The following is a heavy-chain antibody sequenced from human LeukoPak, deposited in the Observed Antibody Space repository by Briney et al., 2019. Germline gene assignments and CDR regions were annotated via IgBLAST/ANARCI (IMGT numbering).Heavy chain of an antibody. CDR1: GFTFSTYA. V-gene: IGHV3-23*01. J-gene: IGHJ4*02. CDR3: AKNRGASGYSDSHY. Sequence: PGGSLRLSCAASGFTFSTYAMSWVRQAPGKGLEWVSSISGSGDSPYYANSVKGRFTMSRDNSKNTLYLLMNSLRAEDTAVYYCAKNRGASGYSDSHYWSQGTLVTVSS. CDR2: ISGSGDSP. D-gene: IGHD3-22*01.